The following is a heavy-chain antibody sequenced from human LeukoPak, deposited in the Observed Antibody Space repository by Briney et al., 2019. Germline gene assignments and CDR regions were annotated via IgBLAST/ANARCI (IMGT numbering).Heavy chain of an antibody. D-gene: IGHD3-9*01. CDR1: GYTFTSYD. CDR2: MNPNSGNT. J-gene: IGHJ4*02. Sequence: ASVKVSCKASGYTFTSYDINWVRQATGQGLEWMGGMNPNSGNTGYAQKFQGRVTITRNTSISTAYMELSSLRSEDTAVYYCARASLRYFDWLFPRGVPYYFDYWGQGTLVTVSS. CDR3: ARASLRYFDWLFPRGVPYYFDY. V-gene: IGHV1-8*03.